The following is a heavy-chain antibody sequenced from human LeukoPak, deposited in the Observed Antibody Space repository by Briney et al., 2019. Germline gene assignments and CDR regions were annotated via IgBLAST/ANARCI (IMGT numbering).Heavy chain of an antibody. J-gene: IGHJ6*02. V-gene: IGHV7-4-1*02. CDR3: ARSKWDYYYYGMDV. CDR1: GYTFTSYA. Sequence: GASVKVSCKASGYTFTSYAMNWVRQAPGQGLEWVGWINTNTGNPTYAQGFTGRFVFSLDTSVSTAYLQISSLKAEDTAVYYCARSKWDYYYYGMDVWGQGTTVTVS. CDR2: INTNTGNP. D-gene: IGHD1-26*01.